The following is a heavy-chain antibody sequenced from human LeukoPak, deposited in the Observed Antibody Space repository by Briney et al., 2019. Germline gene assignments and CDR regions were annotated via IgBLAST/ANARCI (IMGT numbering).Heavy chain of an antibody. Sequence: PGGSLRLSCAASGFTFSSYEMNWVRQAPGKGLEWVSYISSSGSTIYYADSVKGRFTISRDNAKNSLYLQMNSLRAEDTAVYYCARERRSTSCFDYWGQGTLVTVSS. D-gene: IGHD2-2*01. CDR2: ISSSGSTI. CDR1: GFTFSSYE. J-gene: IGHJ4*02. CDR3: ARERRSTSCFDY. V-gene: IGHV3-48*03.